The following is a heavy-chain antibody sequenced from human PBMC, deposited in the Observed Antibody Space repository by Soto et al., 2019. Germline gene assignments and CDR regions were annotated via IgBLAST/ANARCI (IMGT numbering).Heavy chain of an antibody. V-gene: IGHV3-49*01. CDR1: GFTFGDYA. CDR3: TRAHLGYCSGGSCYSGWFDP. J-gene: IGHJ5*02. Sequence: GGSLRLSCTASGFTFGDYAMSWFRQAPGKGLEWVGFIRSKAYGGTTEYAASVKGRFTISRDGSKSIAYLQMNSLKTEDTAVYYCTRAHLGYCSGGSCYSGWFDPWGQGTLVTAPQ. D-gene: IGHD2-15*01. CDR2: IRSKAYGGTT.